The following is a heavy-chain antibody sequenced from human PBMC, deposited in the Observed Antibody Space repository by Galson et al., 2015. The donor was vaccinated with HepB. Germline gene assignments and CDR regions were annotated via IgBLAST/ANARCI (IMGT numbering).Heavy chain of an antibody. D-gene: IGHD2-2*01. Sequence: QSGAEVKKPGESLKISCKGSGYSFSSYWIGWVRQMPGKGLEWMGIIYPGDSDTRNSPSFQGQVTISVDKSIRTAYLQWRSLRASDTAMYYCARGVGDCSSTSCRVDYWGQGTLVTVSS. CDR3: ARGVGDCSSTSCRVDY. V-gene: IGHV5-51*01. J-gene: IGHJ4*02. CDR2: IYPGDSDT. CDR1: GYSFSSYW.